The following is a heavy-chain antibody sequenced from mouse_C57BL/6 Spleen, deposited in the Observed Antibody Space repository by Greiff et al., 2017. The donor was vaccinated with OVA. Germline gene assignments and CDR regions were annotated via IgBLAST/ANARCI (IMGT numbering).Heavy chain of an antibody. CDR2: INPNNGGT. V-gene: IGHV1-26*01. Sequence: QLQQSGPELVKPGASVKISCKASGYTFTDYYMNWVKQSHGKSLEWIGDINPNNGGTSYNQKFKGKATLTVDKSSSTAYMELRSLTSEDSAVYYCASITTVVAPFDYWGQGTTLTVSS. CDR1: GYTFTDYY. D-gene: IGHD1-1*01. CDR3: ASITTVVAPFDY. J-gene: IGHJ2*01.